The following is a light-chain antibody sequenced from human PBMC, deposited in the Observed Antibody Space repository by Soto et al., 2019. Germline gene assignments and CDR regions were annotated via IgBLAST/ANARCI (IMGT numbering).Light chain of an antibody. CDR3: CSYARSSTVL. J-gene: IGLJ2*01. CDR1: SSDVGTYNL. CDR2: EGS. Sequence: QSALTQPASVSGSPGQAITISCTGTSSDVGTYNLVSWYQQHPGKAPKLMIYEGSKRPSGVSNRFSGSKSGNTASLTISGLQAEDEAAYYCCSYARSSTVLFGGGTQLTVL. V-gene: IGLV2-23*01.